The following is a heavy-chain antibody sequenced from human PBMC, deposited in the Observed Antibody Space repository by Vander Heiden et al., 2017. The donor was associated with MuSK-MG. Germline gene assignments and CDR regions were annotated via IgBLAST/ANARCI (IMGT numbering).Heavy chain of an antibody. CDR3: ARPRVPAARWVAFDV. J-gene: IGHJ3*01. V-gene: IGHV4-39*01. CDR1: GGSISSSSYY. Sequence: QLQLQESGPGLVKPSETLSLTCTVPGGSISSSSYYWGWIRQPPGKGLEWIGCIHYSGSTYYNPSLTSRVTISVDTSKNQFSLNLSSVTAADTAVYYCARPRVPAARWVAFDVWGQGTVVTVSS. D-gene: IGHD2-2*01. CDR2: IHYSGST.